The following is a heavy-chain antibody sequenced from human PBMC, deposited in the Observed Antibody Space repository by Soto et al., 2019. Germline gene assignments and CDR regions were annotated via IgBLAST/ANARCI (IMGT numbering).Heavy chain of an antibody. J-gene: IGHJ4*02. CDR3: MRRDYYNVDNYPDY. CDR1: WYSFTSSR. CDR2: IYPGDSDT. V-gene: IGHV5-51*01. D-gene: IGHD3-10*01. Sequence: PXESLKTSYKVSWYSFTSSRLRCLRQMPGRGLEWMGMIYPGDSDTRYNPSFQGQVTLSAAKSINPAYLQWSSLKASDTAIYYCMRRDYYNVDNYPDYWGEGTLVTVSS.